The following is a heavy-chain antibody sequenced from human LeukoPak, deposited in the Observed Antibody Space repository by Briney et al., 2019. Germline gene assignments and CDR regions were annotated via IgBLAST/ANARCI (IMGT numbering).Heavy chain of an antibody. D-gene: IGHD5-24*01. CDR1: GGTFSSYA. CDR2: IIPILGIA. V-gene: IGHV1-69*04. Sequence: SVKVSCKASGGTFSSYAISWVRQAPGQGLEWMGRIIPILGIANYAQKFQGRVTITADKSTSTAYMELSSLRSEDTAVYYCARDRDGYNWGYFDYWGQGTLVTASS. CDR3: ARDRDGYNWGYFDY. J-gene: IGHJ4*02.